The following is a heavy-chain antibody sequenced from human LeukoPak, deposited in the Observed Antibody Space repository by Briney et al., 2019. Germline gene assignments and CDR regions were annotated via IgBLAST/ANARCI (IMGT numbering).Heavy chain of an antibody. J-gene: IGHJ4*02. CDR3: AKMGDIVSTIVDF. V-gene: IGHV3-23*01. CDR2: VSGRGDST. D-gene: IGHD5/OR15-5a*01. Sequence: GGSLRLSCAASGFTLSSYAMSWVRQAPGKGVEGVSVVSGRGDSTNYAESVKGRFTIFRDNSKNMLYLQMSSLRAEDMALYYCAKMGDIVSTIVDFWGQGTLVTVSS. CDR1: GFTLSSYA.